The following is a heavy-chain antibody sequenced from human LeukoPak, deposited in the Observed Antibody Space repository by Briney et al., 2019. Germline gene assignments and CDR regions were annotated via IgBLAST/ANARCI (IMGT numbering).Heavy chain of an antibody. CDR3: ARRARVRMVYFYYFMDI. Sequence: PGGSLRLSCVASGFTFSSYAMNWVRQAPGKGLEWLSPISDSPDITYYTDSVKGRFTISRSNSNNTVYLQMNNLRADDTAVYYCARRARVRMVYFYYFMDIWGKGTTVTVSS. J-gene: IGHJ6*03. CDR2: ISDSPDIT. V-gene: IGHV3-23*01. D-gene: IGHD2-8*01. CDR1: GFTFSSYA.